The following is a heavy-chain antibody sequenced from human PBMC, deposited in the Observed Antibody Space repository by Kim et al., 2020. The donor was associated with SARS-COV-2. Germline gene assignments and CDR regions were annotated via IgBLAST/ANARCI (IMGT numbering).Heavy chain of an antibody. V-gene: IGHV4-34*01. Sequence: SETLSLTCAVYGGSFSGYYWSWIRQPPGKGLEWIGEINHSGSTNYNPSLKSRVTISVDTSKNQFSLKLSSVTAADTAVYYCTRGPEYRSSWYGARNWFDPWGQGTLVTVSS. J-gene: IGHJ5*02. CDR3: TRGPEYRSSWYGARNWFDP. CDR1: GGSFSGYY. CDR2: INHSGST. D-gene: IGHD6-13*01.